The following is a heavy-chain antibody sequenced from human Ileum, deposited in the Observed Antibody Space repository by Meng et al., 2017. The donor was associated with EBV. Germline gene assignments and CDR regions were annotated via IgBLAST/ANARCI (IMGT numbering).Heavy chain of an antibody. CDR2: IHHTEST. V-gene: IGHV4-4*02. Sequence: SGPGRVRPSGHLSLTCGVYGGSVSRSNWWSWVRQAPGKGLEWIGEIHHTESTNYNPSLKSRVTISVDKSKNQFSLKLSSVTAADTAVYYCARESYSDSSGYYSLDYWGQGSLVTVSS. D-gene: IGHD3-22*01. CDR3: ARESYSDSSGYYSLDY. CDR1: GGSVSRSNW. J-gene: IGHJ4*02.